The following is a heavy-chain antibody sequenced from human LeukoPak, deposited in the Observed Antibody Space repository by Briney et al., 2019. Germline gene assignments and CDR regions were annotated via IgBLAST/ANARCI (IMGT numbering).Heavy chain of an antibody. D-gene: IGHD5-24*01. V-gene: IGHV1-69*05. J-gene: IGHJ4*02. Sequence: SVKVSCKASGGTFSSYAISWVRQAPGQGFEWMGGIIPIFGTANYAQKFQGRVTITTDESTSTAYMELSSLRSEDTAVYYCARSPVEMATIGYPDYWGQGTLVTVSS. CDR1: GGTFSSYA. CDR2: IIPIFGTA. CDR3: ARSPVEMATIGYPDY.